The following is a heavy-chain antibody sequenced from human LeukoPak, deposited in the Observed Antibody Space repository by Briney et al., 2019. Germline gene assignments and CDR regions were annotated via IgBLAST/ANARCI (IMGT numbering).Heavy chain of an antibody. D-gene: IGHD6-6*01. CDR2: IYSGGST. Sequence: GGSLRLSCAASGFTVSSNYMSWVRQAPGKGLEWVSVIYSGGSTYYADSVKGRFTISRDNSKNTLYLQMNSLRTEDTAVFYCAKDRRMMSSQYGMDVWGQGTTVTVSS. V-gene: IGHV3-66*01. CDR3: AKDRRMMSSQYGMDV. CDR1: GFTVSSNY. J-gene: IGHJ6*02.